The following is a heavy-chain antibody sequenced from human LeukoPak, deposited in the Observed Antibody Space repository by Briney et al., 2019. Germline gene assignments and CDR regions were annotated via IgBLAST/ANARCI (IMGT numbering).Heavy chain of an antibody. CDR2: INHTGNT. CDR3: ARSMTTVVTFEDY. D-gene: IGHD4-23*01. CDR1: GGSFSGYY. Sequence: SETLSLACAVYGGSFSGYYWSWIRQPPGKGLEWIGEINHTGNTGYNPSLKSRVTISVDTSKNQFSLKLSSVTAADTAVYYCARSMTTVVTFEDYWGQGTLVTVSS. V-gene: IGHV4-34*01. J-gene: IGHJ4*02.